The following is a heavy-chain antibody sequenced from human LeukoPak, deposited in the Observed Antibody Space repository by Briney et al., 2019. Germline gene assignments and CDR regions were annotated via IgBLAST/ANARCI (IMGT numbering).Heavy chain of an antibody. J-gene: IGHJ6*03. D-gene: IGHD6-13*01. CDR2: ISSSSSTI. Sequence: GGSLRLSCAASGFTFSSYSMNWVRQAPGKGLEWVSYISSSSSTIYYADSVKGRFTISRDNAKNSLYLQMNSLRAEDTAVYYCARAGIAAAGTGLGYYYYYYMDVWGKGTTVTVSS. CDR3: ARAGIAAAGTGLGYYYYYYMDV. CDR1: GFTFSSYS. V-gene: IGHV3-48*04.